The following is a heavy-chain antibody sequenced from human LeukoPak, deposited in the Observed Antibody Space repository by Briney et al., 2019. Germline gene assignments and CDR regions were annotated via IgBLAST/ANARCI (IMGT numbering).Heavy chain of an antibody. CDR3: AKDYKFDY. D-gene: IGHD4-11*01. CDR1: GGSISSSTYY. CDR2: IYYSGST. V-gene: IGHV4-39*01. J-gene: IGHJ4*02. Sequence: SETLSLTCTVSGGSISSSTYYWGWIRQPPGKGLEWIATIYYSGSTYYNPSLKGRVTISVDTSKNQFSLKLSSVTAADTAVYYCAKDYKFDYWGQGTLVTVSS.